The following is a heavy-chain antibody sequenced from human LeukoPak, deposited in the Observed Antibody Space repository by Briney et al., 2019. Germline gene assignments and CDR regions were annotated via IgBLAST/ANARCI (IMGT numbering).Heavy chain of an antibody. CDR2: ISASGDAT. D-gene: IGHD1-1*01. J-gene: IGHJ4*02. CDR3: TKDYKAED. CDR1: GFTFDDYA. V-gene: IGHV3-23*01. Sequence: GGSLRLSCAASGFTFDDYAMTWVRQAPGKGLEWVSVISASGDATNYADSVKGRFTVSRDNSKNTLFLQMNRLRADDTAVYYCTKDYKAEDWGQGTLVTVSS.